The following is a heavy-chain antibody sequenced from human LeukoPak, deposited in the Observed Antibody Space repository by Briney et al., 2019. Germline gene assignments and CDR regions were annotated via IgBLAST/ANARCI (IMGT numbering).Heavy chain of an antibody. Sequence: GASVKVSRKASGYTFTGYYMHWVRQAPGQGLEWMGWINPNSGGTNYAQKFQGRVTMTRDTSISTAYMELSRLRSDDTAVYYCARVRVSYDSSGVIDYWGQGTLVTVSS. CDR3: ARVRVSYDSSGVIDY. J-gene: IGHJ4*02. V-gene: IGHV1-2*02. CDR1: GYTFTGYY. CDR2: INPNSGGT. D-gene: IGHD3-22*01.